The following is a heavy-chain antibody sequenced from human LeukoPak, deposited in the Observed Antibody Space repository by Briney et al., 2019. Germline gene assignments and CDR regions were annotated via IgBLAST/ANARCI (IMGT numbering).Heavy chain of an antibody. J-gene: IGHJ4*02. D-gene: IGHD2-15*01. CDR1: GFTFNNYA. CDR2: IRGTGGST. Sequence: GGSLRLSCAASGFTFNNYAMSWVRQAPGKGLEWVSSIRGTGGSTYYANSVKGRFTISRDNSKNALSLQMNSLRAEDTAVYYCAKGDLKDGGLDYFSDWGQGTLVTVSS. CDR3: AKGDLKDGGLDYFSD. V-gene: IGHV3-23*01.